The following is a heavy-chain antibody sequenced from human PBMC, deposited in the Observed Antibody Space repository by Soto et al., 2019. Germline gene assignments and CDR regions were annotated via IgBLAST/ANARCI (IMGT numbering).Heavy chain of an antibody. D-gene: IGHD3-10*01. CDR1: GFTFMNYA. CDR3: ARDFRLMVGGAGFDY. Sequence: GGSLRLSCVASGFTFMNYAMSWVRQAPGKGLEWVSGVRGSGDITKYIDSVKGRFTISRDNSKNMLYLEMKNLRVEDTAVYYCARDFRLMVGGAGFDYWGQGASVTFSS. CDR2: VRGSGDIT. V-gene: IGHV3-23*01. J-gene: IGHJ4*02.